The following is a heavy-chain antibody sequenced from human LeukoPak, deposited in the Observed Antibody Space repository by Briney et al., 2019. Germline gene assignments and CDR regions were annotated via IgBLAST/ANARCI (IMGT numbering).Heavy chain of an antibody. CDR3: ARDSAGRLFDY. V-gene: IGHV4-4*02. J-gene: IGHJ4*02. Sequence: SETLSLTCAVSGDSISSSNWRSSVSQPPGKGAEWIVEIYDSGSANYNPSLKSRVNISVDKSKIQFSLKLNSVPAADTAVYYCARDSAGRLFDYWGRGTLVTVSS. CDR1: GDSISSSNW. CDR2: IYDSGSA. D-gene: IGHD6-13*01.